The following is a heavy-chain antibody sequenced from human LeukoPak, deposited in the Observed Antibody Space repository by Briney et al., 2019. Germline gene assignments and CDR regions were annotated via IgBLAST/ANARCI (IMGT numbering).Heavy chain of an antibody. Sequence: GGSLRLSCAPSGFTFSIYAMSCVPRAPEEGVEWVSAISGSGGSTYYADSVKGRFTVSRDNSKNTLYLQMNSLRVEDTAVYSCARGYGGTHYFDCWGQGTRVTVSS. J-gene: IGHJ4*02. CDR1: GFTFSIYA. CDR2: ISGSGGST. CDR3: ARGYGGTHYFDC. V-gene: IGHV3-23*01. D-gene: IGHD2-15*01.